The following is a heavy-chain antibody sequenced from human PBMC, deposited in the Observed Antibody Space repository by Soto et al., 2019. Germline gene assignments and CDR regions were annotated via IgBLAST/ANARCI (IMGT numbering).Heavy chain of an antibody. D-gene: IGHD1-7*01. V-gene: IGHV4-31*03. J-gene: IGHJ5*02. CDR2: IYYSGST. Sequence: TSETLSLTCTVSGGSISSGGYYWSWIRQHPGKGLEWIGYIYYSGSTYYNPSLKSRVTISVDTSKNQFSLKLSSVTAADTAVYYCARTGTTPPWFDPWGQGTLVTVS. CDR3: ARTGTTPPWFDP. CDR1: GGSISSGGYY.